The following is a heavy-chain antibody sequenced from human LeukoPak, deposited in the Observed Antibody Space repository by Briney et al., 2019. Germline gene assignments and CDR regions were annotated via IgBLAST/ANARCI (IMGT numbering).Heavy chain of an antibody. Sequence: PGGSLRLSCAASGFTFSSYSMNWVRQAPGKGLEWVSYISSGSSTIYYTDSVKGRFTISRDNAKNSLYLQMNSLRDEDTAVYYCARRYYYDSSGYPYYYYYGMDVWGQGTTVTVSS. V-gene: IGHV3-48*02. CDR3: ARRYYYDSSGYPYYYYYGMDV. D-gene: IGHD3-22*01. J-gene: IGHJ6*02. CDR2: ISSGSSTI. CDR1: GFTFSSYS.